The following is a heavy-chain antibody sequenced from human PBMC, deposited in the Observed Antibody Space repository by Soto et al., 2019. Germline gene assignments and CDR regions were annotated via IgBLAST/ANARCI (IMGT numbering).Heavy chain of an antibody. J-gene: IGHJ5*02. Sequence: QLQLQESGPGLVKPSETLSLTCTVSGGSISSSSYYWGWIRQPPGKGLEWIGSIYYSGSTYYNPSLKSRVTLSVDTSKNQFSLKLSSVTAADTAVYYCARNRGDYDILTGYPQDAGFDPWGQGTLVTVSS. V-gene: IGHV4-39*01. CDR3: ARNRGDYDILTGYPQDAGFDP. CDR2: IYYSGST. D-gene: IGHD3-9*01. CDR1: GGSISSSSYY.